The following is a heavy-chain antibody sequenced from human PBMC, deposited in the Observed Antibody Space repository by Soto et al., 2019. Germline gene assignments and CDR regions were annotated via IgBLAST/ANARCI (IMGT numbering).Heavy chain of an antibody. V-gene: IGHV1-18*01. CDR3: AKTYGGNSELDY. CDR1: GYTFTSYA. J-gene: IGHJ4*02. Sequence: QVQLVQSGAEVRKPGASVKVSCKASGYTFTSYAITWVRQAPGQGLEWMGWISVYNGNTDYAQKLQGRVTMTTDTSTSTAYMELRSLRSDDTAVYYCAKTYGGNSELDYWGQGTLVTVSS. D-gene: IGHD2-21*02. CDR2: ISVYNGNT.